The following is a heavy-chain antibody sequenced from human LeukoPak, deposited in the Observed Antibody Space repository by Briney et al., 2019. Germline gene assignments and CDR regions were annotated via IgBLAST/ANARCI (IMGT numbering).Heavy chain of an antibody. D-gene: IGHD4-17*01. CDR3: ARVEYGDYYFDY. V-gene: IGHV4-39*01. J-gene: IGHJ4*02. CDR1: GGSVTYTNYY. CDR2: IYYNGKT. Sequence: SETLSLTCTVSGGSVTYTNYYWGWIRQPPGKGLQWIGVIYYNGKTYYNPSLKSRVTVAVDTSKNQFSLKLGSVTAADTAVYYCARVEYGDYYFDYWGQGTLVTVSS.